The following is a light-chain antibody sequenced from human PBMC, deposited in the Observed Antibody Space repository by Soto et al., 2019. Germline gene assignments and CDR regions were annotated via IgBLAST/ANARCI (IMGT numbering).Light chain of an antibody. Sequence: EIVLTQSPVTLTLSPGERATLSCRASQNINSFLAWYQQRPGQAPRLLIYDASTRATGIPARFNGRGSVTDFTLTITSLAPEDSAIYYCQHRNNWPLTFGGGTKVEI. J-gene: IGKJ4*01. CDR2: DAS. V-gene: IGKV3-11*01. CDR1: QNINSF. CDR3: QHRNNWPLT.